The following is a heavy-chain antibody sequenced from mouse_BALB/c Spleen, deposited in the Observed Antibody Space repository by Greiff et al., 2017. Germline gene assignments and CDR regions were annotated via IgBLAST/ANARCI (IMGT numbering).Heavy chain of an antibody. CDR1: GYTFTDYA. V-gene: IGHV1-67*01. D-gene: IGHD2-4*01. J-gene: IGHJ1*01. CDR3: ASSDDYDVYFDV. Sequence: QVHVKQSGPELVRPGVSVKISCKGSGYTFTDYAMHWVKQSHAKSLEWIGVISTYSGNTNYNQKFKGKATMTVDKSSSTAYMELARLRSEDSAIYYCASSDDYDVYFDVWGAGTTVTVSS. CDR2: ISTYSGNT.